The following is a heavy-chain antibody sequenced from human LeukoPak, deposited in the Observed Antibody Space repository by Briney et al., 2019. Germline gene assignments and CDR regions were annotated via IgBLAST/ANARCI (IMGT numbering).Heavy chain of an antibody. J-gene: IGHJ5*02. CDR3: AREGSSGWLNWFDP. Sequence: GGSLRLSCAASGFTFSSYWMSWVRQAPGKGLEWVANIKQDGSEIYYVDSVKGRFTISRDNAKDSLYLQMNSLRAEDTAVYYCAREGSSGWLNWFDPWGQGTLVTVSS. CDR2: IKQDGSEI. CDR1: GFTFSSYW. V-gene: IGHV3-7*01. D-gene: IGHD6-19*01.